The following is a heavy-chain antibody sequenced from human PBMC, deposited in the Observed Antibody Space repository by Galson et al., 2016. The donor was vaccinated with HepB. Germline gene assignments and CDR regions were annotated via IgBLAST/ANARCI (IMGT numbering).Heavy chain of an antibody. CDR2: ITSSSSLI. V-gene: IGHV3-48*01. D-gene: IGHD3-10*01. J-gene: IGHJ4*02. Sequence: SVRLSCAVFGFNLNSYSMNWVRQAPGKGLEWISYITSSSSLIFSADSVKGRFTISRDNARNSLYLQMNILRGEDTAVYYCARVVYGSGSYYRFYDYWGQGTLVTVSS. CDR3: ARVVYGSGSYYRFYDY. CDR1: GFNLNSYS.